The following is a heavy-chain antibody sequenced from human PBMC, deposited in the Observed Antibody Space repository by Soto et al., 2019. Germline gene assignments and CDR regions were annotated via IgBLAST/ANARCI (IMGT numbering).Heavy chain of an antibody. CDR2: IYDSATT. V-gene: IGHV4-30-4*01. CDR1: DDSISTIDYF. Sequence: PSETLSLTCSVSDDSISTIDYFWAWIRQPPGQTLEYIGYIYDSATTYYSPSFEGRVAISLDTSKSQFSLTVTSVTAGDTAVYFCARGRYCLTGSCFPNWFDSWGRGTLVTVSS. CDR3: ARGRYCLTGSCFPNWFDS. J-gene: IGHJ5*01. D-gene: IGHD2-15*01.